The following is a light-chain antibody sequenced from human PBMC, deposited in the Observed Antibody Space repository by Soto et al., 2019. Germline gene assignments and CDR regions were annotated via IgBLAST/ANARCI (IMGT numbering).Light chain of an antibody. V-gene: IGKV3-11*01. CDR1: QSFSSY. Sequence: EIVLTQSPATLSLSPGESATLSCRASQSFSSYLAWYQQKPGQAPRLLIYDASKRATGIPARFSGRGSGTDFTLTISSLEPEDFAVYYCQQRSNWPPVITVGQGTRLEIK. CDR3: QQRSNWPPVIT. CDR2: DAS. J-gene: IGKJ5*01.